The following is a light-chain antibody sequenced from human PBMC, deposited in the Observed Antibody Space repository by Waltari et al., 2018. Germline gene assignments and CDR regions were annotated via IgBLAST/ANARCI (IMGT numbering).Light chain of an antibody. CDR2: KAS. CDR1: QSISSW. J-gene: IGKJ5*01. V-gene: IGKV1-5*03. CDR3: QHYNTYSLSIT. Sequence: DIQMTQSPSTLSASVGDRVTIACRANQSISSWLAWYQQKPGKAPKLLIYKASTLESGVPSRFSVSGSETEFTLTISSLQPDDFATYYCQHYNTYSLSITFGQGTRLEIQ.